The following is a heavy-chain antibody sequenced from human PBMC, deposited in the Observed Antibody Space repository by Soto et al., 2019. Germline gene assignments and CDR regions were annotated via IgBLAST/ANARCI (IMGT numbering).Heavy chain of an antibody. CDR2: FDPEDGET. Sequence: GASVKVSCKVSGYTLTELSMHWVRQAPGKGLEWMGGFDPEDGETIYAQKFQGRVTMTEDTSTDTAYMELSSLRSEDTAVYYCATVTMVRGVIRFDYWGQGTQVTVSS. CDR3: ATVTMVRGVIRFDY. J-gene: IGHJ4*02. D-gene: IGHD3-10*01. V-gene: IGHV1-24*01. CDR1: GYTLTELS.